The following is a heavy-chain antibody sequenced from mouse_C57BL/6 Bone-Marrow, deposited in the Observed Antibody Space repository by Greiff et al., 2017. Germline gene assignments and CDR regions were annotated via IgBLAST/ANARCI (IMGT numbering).Heavy chain of an antibody. Sequence: VQLVESGAELARPGASVKLSCKASGYTFTSYGISWVKQRTGQGLEWIGEIYPRSGNTYYNEKFKGKATLTADKSSSTAYMELRSLTSEDSAVYFCARSEFYGSSYRDWGQGTTLTVSS. CDR3: ARSEFYGSSYRD. D-gene: IGHD1-1*01. CDR2: IYPRSGNT. J-gene: IGHJ2*01. CDR1: GYTFTSYG. V-gene: IGHV1-81*01.